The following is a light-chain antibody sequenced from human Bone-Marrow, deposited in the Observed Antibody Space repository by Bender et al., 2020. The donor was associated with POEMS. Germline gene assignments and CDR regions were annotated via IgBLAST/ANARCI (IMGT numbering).Light chain of an antibody. CDR1: SSKFGSYP. CDR2: NNS. Sequence: QSVLTQPPSASGTPGQRVTISCSGSSSKFGSYPVNWYQQLPGAAPKLVIFNNSQRPSGVPDRFSGSNSGTSASLATSALLSDDEADFYCANLDDGLYGWVFGGGTKLSVL. CDR3: ANLDDGLYGWV. J-gene: IGLJ3*02. V-gene: IGLV1-44*01.